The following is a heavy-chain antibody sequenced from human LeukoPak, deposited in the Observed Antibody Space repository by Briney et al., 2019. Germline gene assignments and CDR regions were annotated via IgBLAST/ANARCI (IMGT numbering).Heavy chain of an antibody. CDR1: GFTFSSFG. CDR3: ARDNRGYSGYGPPRLDC. CDR2: IWYDGRNK. D-gene: IGHD5-12*01. V-gene: IGHV3-33*01. Sequence: PGRSLRLSCAASGFTFSSFGMHWVRQAPGKGLEWLAIIWYDGRNKYYADSVKGRFTISRDNSKNTLHLQMNSLRAEDTAVYYCARDNRGYSGYGPPRLDCWGQGALATVSS. J-gene: IGHJ4*02.